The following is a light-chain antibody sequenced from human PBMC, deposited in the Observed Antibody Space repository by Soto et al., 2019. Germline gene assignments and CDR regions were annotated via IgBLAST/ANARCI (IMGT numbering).Light chain of an antibody. V-gene: IGKV1-39*01. CDR2: AAS. J-gene: IGKJ2*01. CDR3: QQTDSIPYT. CDR1: QSISIY. Sequence: DIQMTQSPSSLSASVGDRVTITCRASQSISIYLNWYQQKPGKAPNLLIYAASSLHTGVPSRFSGRRSGTDFTLTISTLQPEDFATYYCQQTDSIPYTFGQGTKLEIK.